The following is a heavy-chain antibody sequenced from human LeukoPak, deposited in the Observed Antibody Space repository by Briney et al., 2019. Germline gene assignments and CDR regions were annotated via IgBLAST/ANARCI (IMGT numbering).Heavy chain of an antibody. CDR3: ARESESIAALDY. CDR1: GGSISSGGYY. D-gene: IGHD6-6*01. J-gene: IGHJ4*02. V-gene: IGHV4-30-2*01. Sequence: SETLSLTCTVSGGSISSGGYYWSWIRQPPGKGLEWIGYIYHSGSTYYNPSLKSRVTISVDRSKNQFSLKLSSVTAADTAVYYCARESESIAALDYWGQGTLVTVSS. CDR2: IYHSGST.